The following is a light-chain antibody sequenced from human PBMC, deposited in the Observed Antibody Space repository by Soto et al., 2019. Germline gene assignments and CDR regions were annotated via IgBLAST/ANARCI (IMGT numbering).Light chain of an antibody. J-gene: IGLJ1*01. CDR2: EVS. Sequence: SVLTQPASVSGSPGQSITISCTGSTSDVGAYNYVSWYKHHPGQAPQLVIYEVSNRPSGVSNRFSGSKSGNTASLTISGLQADDEGDYYCSSKTSSSSPFVFGTGTKVTVL. V-gene: IGLV2-14*01. CDR1: TSDVGAYNY. CDR3: SSKTSSSSPFV.